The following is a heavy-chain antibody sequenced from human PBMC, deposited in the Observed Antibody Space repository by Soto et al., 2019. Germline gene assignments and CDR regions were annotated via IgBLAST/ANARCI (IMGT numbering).Heavy chain of an antibody. V-gene: IGHV5-51*01. CDR1: GYSFTSYW. CDR3: VRQGLESGYEWNYMDV. CDR2: IYPGDSDT. Sequence: GESLKISCKGSGYSFTSYWIGWVRQMPGKGLEWMGIIYPGDSDTRYSPSFQGQVTISADKSISTAYLQWSSLKASDTAMYYCVRQGLESGYEWNYMDVWGKGTTVTVSS. D-gene: IGHD5-12*01. J-gene: IGHJ6*03.